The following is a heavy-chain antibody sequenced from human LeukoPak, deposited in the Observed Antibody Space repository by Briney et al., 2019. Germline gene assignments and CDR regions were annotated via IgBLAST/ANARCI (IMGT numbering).Heavy chain of an antibody. Sequence: GGSLRLSCAASGFTFSRNALSWVRQAPGKGPEWVSSLSGSGADTYYADSVKGRFTISRDNSKNTVYLQMNSLRAEDTAIYYCAKDPYGTRYFDYWGQGTLVTVSS. V-gene: IGHV3-23*01. CDR3: AKDPYGTRYFDY. CDR2: LSGSGADT. CDR1: GFTFSRNA. J-gene: IGHJ4*02. D-gene: IGHD2-2*01.